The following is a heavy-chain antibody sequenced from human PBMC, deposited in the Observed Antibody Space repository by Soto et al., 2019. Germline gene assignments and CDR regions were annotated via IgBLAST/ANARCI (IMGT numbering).Heavy chain of an antibody. Sequence: QVQLQESGPGLVKPSETLSLTCTVSGGSISSYYWSWIRQPPGKGLEWIGYIYYSGSTNYNPSLXSXAXIXXDTSKHQFSLKLSSVTAADTAVYYCARRYGSGFDYWGQGTLVTVSS. J-gene: IGHJ4*02. V-gene: IGHV4-59*08. CDR1: GGSISSYY. D-gene: IGHD5-18*01. CDR3: ARRYGSGFDY. CDR2: IYYSGST.